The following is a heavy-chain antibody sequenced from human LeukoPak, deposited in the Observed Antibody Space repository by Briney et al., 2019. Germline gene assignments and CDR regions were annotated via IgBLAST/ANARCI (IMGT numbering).Heavy chain of an antibody. V-gene: IGHV3-48*03. J-gene: IGHJ4*02. Sequence: GGSLRLSCAVSGFTFSDFEMNWVRQAPGKGPEWISYIGGSGSPTYYADSVKGRFTISRDNAKNSLFLQMNSLRAEDTAVYYCARLRSPADYWGQGTLVTVSS. D-gene: IGHD4-17*01. CDR1: GFTFSDFE. CDR2: IGGSGSPT. CDR3: ARLRSPADY.